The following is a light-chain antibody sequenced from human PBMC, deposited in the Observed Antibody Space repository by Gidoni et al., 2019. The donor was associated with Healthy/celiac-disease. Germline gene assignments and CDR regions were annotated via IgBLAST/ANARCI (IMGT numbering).Light chain of an antibody. CDR1: QSISSY. V-gene: IGKV1-39*01. CDR2: AAS. Sequence: DIQMTQSPSSLSASVGDRVTITCRASQSISSYLNWYQQKPGKAPKLLIYAASSLQSVVPSRFSSSRSGTYFTLTISSLHPVDFAAYYCQQSYRTPLTFGGGTKVEIK. CDR3: QQSYRTPLT. J-gene: IGKJ4*01.